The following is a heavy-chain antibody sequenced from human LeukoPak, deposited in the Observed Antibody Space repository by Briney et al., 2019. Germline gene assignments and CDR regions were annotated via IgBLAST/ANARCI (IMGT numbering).Heavy chain of an antibody. J-gene: IGHJ5*02. CDR1: GGSISSYY. V-gene: IGHV4-4*07. CDR2: IYASGST. CDR3: ARDPRGIVGANHNWFDP. Sequence: SETLSLTCTVSGGSISSYYWSWIRQPAGKGLEWIGRIYASGSTNYNPSLKSRVTISVDTSKSQFSLKLISVTAADTAVYYCARDPRGIVGANHNWFDPWGQGTLVTVSS. D-gene: IGHD1-26*01.